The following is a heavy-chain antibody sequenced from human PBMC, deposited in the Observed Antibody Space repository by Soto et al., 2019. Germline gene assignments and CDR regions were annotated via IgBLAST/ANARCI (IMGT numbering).Heavy chain of an antibody. Sequence: EVQLLESGGGLVQPGGSLRLSCAASEVTFSSYPMTWVRQAPGKGLEWVSSISGSGGSRYYADSVKGRFTISRDNSKNTLYLQMNSLRAEDTAVYYCVKDPPRIYVWGQGTTVTVSS. D-gene: IGHD3-3*01. V-gene: IGHV3-23*01. J-gene: IGHJ6*02. CDR3: VKDPPRIYV. CDR2: ISGSGGSR. CDR1: EVTFSSYP.